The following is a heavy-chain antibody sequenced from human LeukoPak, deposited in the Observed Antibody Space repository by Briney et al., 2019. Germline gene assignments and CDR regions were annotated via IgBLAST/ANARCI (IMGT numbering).Heavy chain of an antibody. D-gene: IGHD3-22*01. J-gene: IGHJ1*01. V-gene: IGHV3-23*01. Sequence: GGSLRLSCAASGFTFSSYAMSWVRQAPGKGLEWVSGISGSDGSTNYADSVKGRFTISRENSKNTLYLQMNSLRADDTAVYYCAKGAYHADWGQGTLVTVSS. CDR2: ISGSDGST. CDR3: AKGAYHAD. CDR1: GFTFSSYA.